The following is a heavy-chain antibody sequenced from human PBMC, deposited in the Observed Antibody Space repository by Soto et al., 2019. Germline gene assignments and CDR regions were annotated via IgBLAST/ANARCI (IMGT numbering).Heavy chain of an antibody. CDR1: GGSISRYY. CDR3: ARHLVGGTYDYKKGFNWFYP. D-gene: IGHD4-4*01. Sequence: SETLSLTCTVSGGSISRYYWSWIRQPPGKGLEWIGYIYYSGSTNYNPSLKSRVTISVDTSKNQFSLKLSSVTAADTAVYYCARHLVGGTYDYKKGFNWFYPWGQGTLVTVSS. V-gene: IGHV4-59*08. CDR2: IYYSGST. J-gene: IGHJ5*02.